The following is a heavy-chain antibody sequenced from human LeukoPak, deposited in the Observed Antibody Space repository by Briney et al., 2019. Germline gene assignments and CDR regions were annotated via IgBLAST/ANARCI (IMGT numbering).Heavy chain of an antibody. J-gene: IGHJ4*02. D-gene: IGHD2-15*01. CDR2: VYSSGST. CDR1: GGSIIIYY. CDR3: AREITSGVYLLDY. Sequence: SETLSLTCTVSGGSIIIYYWNWIRQPAGKGLEWIGRVYSSGSTNYNPSLKSRVTMSVDTSKNHFSLKVSSVTAADTAVYFCAREITSGVYLLDYWGQGILVTVSS. V-gene: IGHV4-4*07.